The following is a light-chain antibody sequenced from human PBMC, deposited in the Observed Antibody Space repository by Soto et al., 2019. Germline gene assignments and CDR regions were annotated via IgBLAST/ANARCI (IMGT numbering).Light chain of an antibody. CDR3: EHYTDYPLT. Sequence: DIQMTQSPSSLSASVGDRATITCRASQVIRNNLARFQQKPGKAPKSLIYAASSLQSGVPSKFSGSGSGTDVPLTIYSLEREVFATYYCEHYTDYPLTFGGGTKVEIK. CDR1: QVIRNN. V-gene: IGKV1-16*02. CDR2: AAS. J-gene: IGKJ4*01.